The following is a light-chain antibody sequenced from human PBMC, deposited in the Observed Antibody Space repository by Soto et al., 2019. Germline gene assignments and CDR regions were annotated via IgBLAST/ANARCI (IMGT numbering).Light chain of an antibody. CDR3: HQYNHWLTWT. Sequence: EIVMTQSHATLSLSPGQRATLSCRASQSVSSKLAWYQQRPGQAPRLLIYSASTRATGIPARFSGSGSGTEFTLTIRSLQSEDLAVYYCHQYNHWLTWTFGQGTKVDIK. J-gene: IGKJ1*01. V-gene: IGKV3-15*01. CDR1: QSVSSK. CDR2: SAS.